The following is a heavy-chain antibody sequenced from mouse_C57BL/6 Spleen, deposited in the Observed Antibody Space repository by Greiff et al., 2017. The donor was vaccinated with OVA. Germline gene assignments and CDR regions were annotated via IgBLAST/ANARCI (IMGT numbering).Heavy chain of an antibody. CDR3: ARRGMVTTGGFAY. J-gene: IGHJ3*01. Sequence: QVQLQQSGAELVRPGTSVKVSCKASGYAFTNYLIEWVKQRPGQGLEWIGVINPGSGGTNYNEKFKGKATLTADKSSSTAYMQLSSLTSEDAAVYFCARRGMVTTGGFAYWGQGTLVTVSA. V-gene: IGHV1-54*01. D-gene: IGHD2-2*01. CDR1: GYAFTNYL. CDR2: INPGSGGT.